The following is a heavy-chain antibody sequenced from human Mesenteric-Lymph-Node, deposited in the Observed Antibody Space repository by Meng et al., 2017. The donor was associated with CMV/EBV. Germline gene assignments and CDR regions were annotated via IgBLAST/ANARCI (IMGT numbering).Heavy chain of an antibody. Sequence: GESLKISCAASGFTFNSYTLSWVRPTPGKGLVWVSAISGSGDVTYYADSVQGRFTICRDNFKNTLYLQMNALRADDTAVYYCAKDLEYSGSFGGYWGQGTLVTVSS. CDR3: AKDLEYSGSFGGY. J-gene: IGHJ4*02. V-gene: IGHV3-23*01. CDR2: ISGSGDVT. CDR1: GFTFNSYT. D-gene: IGHD6-6*01.